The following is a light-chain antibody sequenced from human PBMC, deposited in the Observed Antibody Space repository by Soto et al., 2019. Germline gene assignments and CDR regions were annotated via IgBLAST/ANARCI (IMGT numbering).Light chain of an antibody. CDR2: AAS. V-gene: IGKV1D-16*01. CDR1: QDINSW. J-gene: IGKJ4*01. CDR3: QQYNIYPLT. Sequence: DVQMTQSPSSLSASVGDRVTITCRASQDINSWLAWYQQKPGNAPKSLIYAASSLQTGVPSRFIGSASGTHFTLTISNLQPEDSATYYCQQYNIYPLTFGGGTKVEIK.